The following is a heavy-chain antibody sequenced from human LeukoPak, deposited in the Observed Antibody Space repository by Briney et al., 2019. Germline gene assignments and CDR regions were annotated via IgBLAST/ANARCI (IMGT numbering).Heavy chain of an antibody. D-gene: IGHD2-15*01. CDR2: ISAYNGNT. Sequence: ASVKVSCKASGYTFTSYDINWVRQATGQGLEWMGWISAYNGNTNYAQKLQGRVTMTTDTSTSTAYMELRSLRSDDTAVYYCARVVVAHLEYYYYYYMDVWGKGTTVTVSS. V-gene: IGHV1-18*01. J-gene: IGHJ6*03. CDR3: ARVVVAHLEYYYYYYMDV. CDR1: GYTFTSYD.